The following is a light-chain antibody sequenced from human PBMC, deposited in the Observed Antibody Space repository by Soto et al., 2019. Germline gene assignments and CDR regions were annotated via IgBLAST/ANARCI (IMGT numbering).Light chain of an antibody. CDR3: MQTLQTPWT. J-gene: IGKJ1*01. CDR1: QSLLQSNGYNY. CDR2: LGS. V-gene: IGKV2-28*01. Sequence: IVMTQSPLSLPVTPGEPASISCRSSQSLLQSNGYNYLAWYLQKSGQSPQLLIYLGSNRASGVPDRFSGSGSGTDFTLKISRVEAGDLGVYYCMQTLQTPWTFGQGTKVEIK.